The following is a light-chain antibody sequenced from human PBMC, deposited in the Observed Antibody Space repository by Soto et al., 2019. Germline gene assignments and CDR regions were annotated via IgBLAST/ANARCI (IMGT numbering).Light chain of an antibody. Sequence: EKVMTQSPATLSVSPGERATLSCRASQSVSSNLAWYQQKPGQAPRLLIYDASTRATGIPASFSGSGSVTEFTLTISSLQSEDFAVYYCQQYNNWPPITFGQGTRLEIK. V-gene: IGKV3-15*01. CDR1: QSVSSN. J-gene: IGKJ5*01. CDR2: DAS. CDR3: QQYNNWPPIT.